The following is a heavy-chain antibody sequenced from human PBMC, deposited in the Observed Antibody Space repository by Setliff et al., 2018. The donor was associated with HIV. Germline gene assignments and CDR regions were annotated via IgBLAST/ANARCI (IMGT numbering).Heavy chain of an antibody. CDR2: VSYHGTSQ. CDR3: ATGGGALRDPPYFDY. D-gene: IGHD2-15*01. Sequence: GGSLRLSCSASGLNFSTHAMHWVRQTPGKGLEWVAVVSYHGTSQSYGDSVKGRFTISKDNSRNTVDLHMGNLRSADTAVYYCATGGGALRDPPYFDYWGQGARVTVS. CDR1: GLNFSTHA. J-gene: IGHJ4*02. V-gene: IGHV3-30*04.